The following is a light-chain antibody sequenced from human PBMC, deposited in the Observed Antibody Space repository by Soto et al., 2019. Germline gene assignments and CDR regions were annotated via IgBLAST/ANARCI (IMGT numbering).Light chain of an antibody. J-gene: IGLJ1*01. V-gene: IGLV2-14*02. CDR3: SSYSRSINDV. CDR1: SSDVGNYDL. CDR2: EAT. Sequence: QSVLTQPASVSGSPGQSITISCTGTSSDVGNYDLVSWYQHHPGEAPKLMIYEATRRPSGISDRFSGSKSGNTASLTVSGLQPEDEAEYFCSSYSRSINDVFGTGTKLTVL.